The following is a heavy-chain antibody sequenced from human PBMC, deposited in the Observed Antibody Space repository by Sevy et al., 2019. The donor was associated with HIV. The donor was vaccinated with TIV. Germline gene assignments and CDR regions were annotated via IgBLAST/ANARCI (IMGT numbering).Heavy chain of an antibody. V-gene: IGHV4-30-4*01. J-gene: IGHJ6*02. CDR3: ARDYFGSGTYYKHHYGMDV. CDR2: IYHSGST. Sequence: SETLSLTCTDSDGSISTGDYYWSWIRQSPGKGLEWIGYIYHSGSTYYNPSLKSRVTISLDTSKNQFSLNLTSVTAADTAVYYCARDYFGSGTYYKHHYGMDVWGRGTTVTVSS. CDR1: DGSISTGDYY. D-gene: IGHD3-10*01.